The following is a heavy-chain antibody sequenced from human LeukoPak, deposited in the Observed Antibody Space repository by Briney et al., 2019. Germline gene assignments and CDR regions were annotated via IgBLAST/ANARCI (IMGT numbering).Heavy chain of an antibody. Sequence: GGSLRLSCAASGFTFSDYYMSWIRQAPGKGLEWVSYISSSGSTIYYADSVKGRFTISRDNAKNSLYLQMNSLRAEDTAVYYCAREGEQWLATYYFDYWGQGTLVTVSS. CDR3: AREGEQWLATYYFDY. V-gene: IGHV3-11*01. CDR1: GFTFSDYY. J-gene: IGHJ4*02. D-gene: IGHD6-19*01. CDR2: ISSSGSTI.